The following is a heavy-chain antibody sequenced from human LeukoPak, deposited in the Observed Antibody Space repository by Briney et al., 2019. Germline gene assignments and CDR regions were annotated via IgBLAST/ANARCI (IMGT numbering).Heavy chain of an antibody. V-gene: IGHV3-66*01. J-gene: IGHJ4*02. CDR3: ASKLTTGY. Sequence: PGGSLRLSCVVSGLTASSNYMSWVRQAPGKGLEWVLVIYSGGTTNYADSVKGRFLVYRDNSKNTLYLQMNSLRAEDTAVYYCASKLTTGYWGQGTLVSVSS. D-gene: IGHD4-17*01. CDR1: GLTASSNY. CDR2: IYSGGTT.